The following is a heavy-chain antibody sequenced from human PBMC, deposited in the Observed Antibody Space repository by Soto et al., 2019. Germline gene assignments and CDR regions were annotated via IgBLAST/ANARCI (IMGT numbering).Heavy chain of an antibody. Sequence: GGSLRLSCAASGFTFSDYYMSWIRQAPGKGLEWVSYISSSSSYTNYADSVKGRFTISRDNAKNSLYLQMNSLRAEDTAVYYCAREEQWLVLRDRHYGMDVWGQGTTVTVSS. V-gene: IGHV3-11*06. J-gene: IGHJ6*02. CDR1: GFTFSDYY. CDR3: AREEQWLVLRDRHYGMDV. D-gene: IGHD6-19*01. CDR2: ISSSSSYT.